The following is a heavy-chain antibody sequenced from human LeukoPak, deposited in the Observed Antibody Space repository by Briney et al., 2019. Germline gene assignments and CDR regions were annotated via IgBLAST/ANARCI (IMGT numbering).Heavy chain of an antibody. D-gene: IGHD3-22*01. J-gene: IGHJ4*02. Sequence: ASVKVSCKASGYTLTDYYMHWVRQAPGQGLEWMGIINPSGGSTSYAQKFQGRVTMTRDTSTSTVYMELSSLRSEDTAVYYCARERGGYYYDSSGYSLGFWGQGTLVTVSS. V-gene: IGHV1-46*01. CDR2: INPSGGST. CDR3: ARERGGYYYDSSGYSLGF. CDR1: GYTLTDYY.